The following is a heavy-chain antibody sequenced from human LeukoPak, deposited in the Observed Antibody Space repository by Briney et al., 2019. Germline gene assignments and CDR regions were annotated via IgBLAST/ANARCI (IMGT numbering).Heavy chain of an antibody. CDR3: AREIVGGFNPGAY. V-gene: IGHV4-4*02. CDR1: PDSTTSNF. CDR2: IHRSGST. Sequence: SETLSLTCTVSPDSTTSNFWSWVRQPPGKGLEWIGEIHRSGSTNYNPSLQSRVTISIDRSKNQIALELSSVTAADTAVYYCAREIVGGFNPGAYWGQGTLVSVSS. D-gene: IGHD1-14*01. J-gene: IGHJ4*02.